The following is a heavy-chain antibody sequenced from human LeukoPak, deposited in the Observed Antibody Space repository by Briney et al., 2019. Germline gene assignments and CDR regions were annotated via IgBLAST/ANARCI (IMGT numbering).Heavy chain of an antibody. V-gene: IGHV3-23*01. Sequence: PGGSLRLSCAASGFTFSSYAMSWVRQAPGKGLGWVSAISGSGSSTYYADSVKGRFTISRDNSKNTLYLQMNSLRAEDTAVYYCAKWGCSSTSCPTGAEDRFDPWGQGTLVTVSS. J-gene: IGHJ5*02. CDR1: GFTFSSYA. D-gene: IGHD2-2*01. CDR3: AKWGCSSTSCPTGAEDRFDP. CDR2: ISGSGSST.